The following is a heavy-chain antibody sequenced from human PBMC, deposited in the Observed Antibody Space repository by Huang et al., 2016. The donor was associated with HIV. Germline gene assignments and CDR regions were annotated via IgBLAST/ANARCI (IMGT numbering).Heavy chain of an antibody. V-gene: IGHV1-46*01. D-gene: IGHD5-18*01. Sequence: QVQLVQSGAEVKKPGASVKVSCKASGYTFTTYYMHWVRQAPGQGLEWMGIINPSDSSTNYPQKFQGRVPMTRDTSTSTVYMELSSLRSEDTAVYYCARGAAMDDFDYWGQGTLVTVSS. CDR2: INPSDSST. CDR3: ARGAAMDDFDY. J-gene: IGHJ4*02. CDR1: GYTFTTYY.